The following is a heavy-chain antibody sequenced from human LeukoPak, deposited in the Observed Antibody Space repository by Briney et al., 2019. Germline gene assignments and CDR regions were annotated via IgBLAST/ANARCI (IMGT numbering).Heavy chain of an antibody. Sequence: ASVKVSCKASGYTFTSYGISWVRQAPGQGLEWMGWISAYNGNTNYAQKLQGRVTMTTDTSTSTAYMELRSLRSDDTAVYYCARGHYGSGSYYNYPHDYWGQGTLVTVSS. D-gene: IGHD3-10*01. CDR2: ISAYNGNT. CDR3: ARGHYGSGSYYNYPHDY. CDR1: GYTFTSYG. J-gene: IGHJ4*02. V-gene: IGHV1-18*01.